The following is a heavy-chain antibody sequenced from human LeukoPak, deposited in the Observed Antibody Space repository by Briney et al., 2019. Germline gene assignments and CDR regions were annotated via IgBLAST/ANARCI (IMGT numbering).Heavy chain of an antibody. Sequence: ASVKVSCKASGYTLSSYAMNWVRQAPGQGLEWMGWINTNTGNPTYAQGFTGRFVFSLDTSVSTAYLQISSLKAEDTAVYYCAREVAPGGFDYWGQGTLVTVSS. CDR1: GYTLSSYA. CDR3: AREVAPGGFDY. CDR2: INTNTGNP. J-gene: IGHJ4*02. D-gene: IGHD4-23*01. V-gene: IGHV7-4-1*02.